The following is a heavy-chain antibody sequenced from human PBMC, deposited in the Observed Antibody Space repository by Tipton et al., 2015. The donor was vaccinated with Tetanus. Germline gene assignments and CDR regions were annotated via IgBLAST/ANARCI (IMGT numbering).Heavy chain of an antibody. CDR3: ARANYDFPNKGPFDF. D-gene: IGHD3-3*01. J-gene: IGHJ4*02. CDR2: ISPSGRS. CDR1: GFAFSSYD. V-gene: IGHV4-59*01. Sequence: LRLSCVASGFAFSSYDMHWVRQTPGKGLEWLAYISPSGRSNSNYSLKSRITISQDKSKNQFSLKLTSVTAADTAVYYCARANYDFPNKGPFDFWGQGILVIVSS.